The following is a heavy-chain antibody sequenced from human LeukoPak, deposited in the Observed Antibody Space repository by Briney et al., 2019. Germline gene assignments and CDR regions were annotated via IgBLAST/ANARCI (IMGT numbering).Heavy chain of an antibody. CDR3: ARDGQYYFETTGYYGGLDY. D-gene: IGHD3-22*01. Sequence: GGSLRLSCAASGVTLSSYWMHWVRHAPGEGLVWISSINSAGTITSHADSVKGRFTISRDNAKNTLNLQINSLGADDTAVYYCARDGQYYFETTGYYGGLDYWGQGTLVTVSS. J-gene: IGHJ4*02. V-gene: IGHV3-74*01. CDR1: GVTLSSYW. CDR2: INSAGTIT.